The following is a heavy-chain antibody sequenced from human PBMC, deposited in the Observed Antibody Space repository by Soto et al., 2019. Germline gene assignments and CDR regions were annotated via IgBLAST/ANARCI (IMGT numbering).Heavy chain of an antibody. J-gene: IGHJ1*01. CDR3: ARSGFNYDSPLRRFDFQH. D-gene: IGHD3-22*01. CDR1: GGTFSSYT. CDR2: IIPILGIA. V-gene: IGHV1-69*02. Sequence: GASVKVTCKASGGTFSSYTISWVRQAPGQGLEWMGRIIPILGIANYAQKFQGRVTITADKSTSTAYMELSSLRSEDTAVYYCARSGFNYDSPLRRFDFQHWGQGTLVTVSS.